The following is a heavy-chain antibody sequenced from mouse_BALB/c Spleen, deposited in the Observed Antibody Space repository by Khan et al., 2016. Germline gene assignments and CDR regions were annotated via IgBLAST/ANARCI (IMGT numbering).Heavy chain of an antibody. J-gene: IGHJ1*01. CDR3: ASYYYGSSYFDV. Sequence: QVQLQQSGAELAKPGASVKMSCKASGYTFTSYWMHWVKQRPGQGLEWIGYINPSTGYTEYNQKFKDKATLTADKSTSTAYMQLSSLTSEDSAVYYCASYYYGSSYFDVWGAGTTVTVSS. D-gene: IGHD1-1*01. CDR1: GYTFTSYW. V-gene: IGHV1-7*01. CDR2: INPSTGYT.